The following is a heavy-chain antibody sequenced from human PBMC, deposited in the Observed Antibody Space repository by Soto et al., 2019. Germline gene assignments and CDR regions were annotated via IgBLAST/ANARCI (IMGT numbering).Heavy chain of an antibody. CDR2: ISYDGSNK. J-gene: IGHJ4*01. D-gene: IGHD6-19*01. CDR1: GFTFSNYG. V-gene: IGHV3-30*18. Sequence: LRLSCAASGFTFSNYGMHWVRPAPGKGLEWVAVISYDGSNKYYADSVRGRFTISRDSSKNTLFVQMTSLRDEDTAVYYCAKDMGPQGRRSGWSFDYCDQETPVTVSS. CDR3: AKDMGPQGRRSGWSFDY.